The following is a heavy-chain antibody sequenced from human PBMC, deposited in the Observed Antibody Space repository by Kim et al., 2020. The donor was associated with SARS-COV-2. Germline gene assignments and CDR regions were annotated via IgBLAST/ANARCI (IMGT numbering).Heavy chain of an antibody. V-gene: IGHV3-33*01. J-gene: IGHJ4*02. D-gene: IGHD3-3*01. CDR2: ICYDGGNK. CDR3: ARDDYDFWSGYYTSDY. Sequence: GGSLRLSCAASGFTFISYAMHWVRQAPGKGLEWVALICYDGGNKYYADSVKGRFTISRDNSKNTLYLQMNSLRAEDTAVYYCARDDYDFWSGYYTSDYWGQGTLVTVSS. CDR1: GFTFISYA.